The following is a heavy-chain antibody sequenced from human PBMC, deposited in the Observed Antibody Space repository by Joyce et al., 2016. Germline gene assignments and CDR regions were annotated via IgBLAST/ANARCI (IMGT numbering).Heavy chain of an antibody. D-gene: IGHD2-2*01. V-gene: IGHV1-2*06. J-gene: IGHJ3*01. CDR1: GYSFSDSY. Sequence: QVNLVQSGAEVKKPGASVKVSCKCCGYSFSDSYIHWVRQAPGQGLQWMGRNNPDTGDTIYAQKFQGRVTLTRDTFISTVYMEVSRLRSDDTAVYFCARGPMPPYAFDVWGQGTLVTVST. CDR3: ARGPMPPYAFDV. CDR2: NNPDTGDT.